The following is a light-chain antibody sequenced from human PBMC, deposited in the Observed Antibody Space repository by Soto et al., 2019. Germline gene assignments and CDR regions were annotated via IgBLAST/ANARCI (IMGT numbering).Light chain of an antibody. CDR2: GAS. CDR1: HSVSSY. V-gene: IGKV3-20*01. Sequence: EIVLTQFPGSLSLSPGERATLSCRDSHSVSSYLAWYQQKPGQAPRLLMYGASSRGTDFPDRLSGSGYGTDFSLTISRLEPEDSAMYYCHQYSSPPRTFGQGTKVDIK. CDR3: HQYSSPPRT. J-gene: IGKJ1*01.